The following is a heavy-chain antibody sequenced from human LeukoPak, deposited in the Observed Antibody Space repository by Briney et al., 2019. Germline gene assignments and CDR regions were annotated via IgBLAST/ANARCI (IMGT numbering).Heavy chain of an antibody. CDR1: GFTFSDYG. CDR2: MLYDGNQK. V-gene: IGHV3-30*18. Sequence: PGGSLRLSCADTGFTFSDYGIHWVRQAPGKGLEWGAVMLYDGNQKLSADSVKGRFIVSRNNSKRTLSLQINSLRREYSGIYYCAKDALSYYSYTYGSFDYWGQGTLVTVSS. CDR3: AKDALSYYSYTYGSFDY. J-gene: IGHJ4*02. D-gene: IGHD3-10*01.